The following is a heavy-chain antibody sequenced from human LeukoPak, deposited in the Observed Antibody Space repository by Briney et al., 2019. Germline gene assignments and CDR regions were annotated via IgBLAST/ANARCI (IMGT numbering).Heavy chain of an antibody. CDR2: IYYSGST. Sequence: KPSETLSLTCTVSGGSVSSGSYYWSWIRQPPGKGLEWIGYIYYSGSTNYNPSLKSRVTISVDTSKNQFSLKLSSVTAADTAVYYCARSAGYTKLLWYFDLWGRGTLVTVSS. D-gene: IGHD1-26*01. J-gene: IGHJ2*01. CDR3: ARSAGYTKLLWYFDL. CDR1: GGSVSSGSYY. V-gene: IGHV4-61*01.